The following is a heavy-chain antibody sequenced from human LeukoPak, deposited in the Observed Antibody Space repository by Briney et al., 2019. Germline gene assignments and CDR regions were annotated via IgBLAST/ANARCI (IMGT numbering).Heavy chain of an antibody. CDR1: GFTYSNSW. CDR2: IKPDGSEK. D-gene: IGHD1-26*01. Sequence: PGGSLRLSCAASGFTYSNSWMNWVRQAPGKGLEWVANIKPDGSEKYYVDSVKGRFTISGDDADNLLYLQMNSLRVEDTAVYFCTRVSILEVEDYWGQGTLVTVSS. V-gene: IGHV3-7*01. CDR3: TRVSILEVEDY. J-gene: IGHJ4*02.